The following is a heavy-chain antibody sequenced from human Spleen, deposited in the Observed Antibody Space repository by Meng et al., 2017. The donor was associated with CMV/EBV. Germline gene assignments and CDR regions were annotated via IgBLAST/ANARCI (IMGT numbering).Heavy chain of an antibody. CDR1: GSSRGNDW. V-gene: IGHV4-4*01. Sequence: GSSRGNDWWEWVRQTPGKGLEWIGEIYHSGNTNYNPSLKSRVTMSVDKSRNQFSLKVNSVTAADTAVYFCARVKGYYEGSGYPYFDYWGQGTLVTVSS. CDR2: IYHSGNT. CDR3: ARVKGYYEGSGYPYFDY. J-gene: IGHJ4*02. D-gene: IGHD3-22*01.